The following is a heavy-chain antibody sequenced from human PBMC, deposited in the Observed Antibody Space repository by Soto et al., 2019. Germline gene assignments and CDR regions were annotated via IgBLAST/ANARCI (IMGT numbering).Heavy chain of an antibody. CDR3: ARDRGTKHHYGDYVGFDY. CDR1: GFTFSTYG. Sequence: QVQLVESGGDVVQPGTSLRLSCAASGFTFSTYGMHWVRQAPGKGLEWVAVIWSDGSNKYYADSVKGRFTISRDNSKKTVYLQMNRLRAEDTDVYYCARDRGTKHHYGDYVGFDYWGQGTVVTVSS. V-gene: IGHV3-33*01. CDR2: IWSDGSNK. J-gene: IGHJ4*02. D-gene: IGHD4-17*01.